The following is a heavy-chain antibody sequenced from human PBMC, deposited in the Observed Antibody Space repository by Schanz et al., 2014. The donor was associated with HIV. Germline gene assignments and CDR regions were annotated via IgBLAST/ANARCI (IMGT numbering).Heavy chain of an antibody. Sequence: QVHLQESGPGLVKPSQTLSLSCTVSGGSISNGDYYWSWIRQPPGKGLEWIGYIFYSGSTNYKSSLKSRVTISVDTTKEQFSLNLSSVTAADTAVYYCARVRRVILLWYGLFDQWGQGTLVTVSS. V-gene: IGHV4-30-4*01. J-gene: IGHJ4*02. CDR1: GGSISNGDYY. CDR3: ARVRRVILLWYGLFDQ. CDR2: IFYSGST. D-gene: IGHD3-10*01.